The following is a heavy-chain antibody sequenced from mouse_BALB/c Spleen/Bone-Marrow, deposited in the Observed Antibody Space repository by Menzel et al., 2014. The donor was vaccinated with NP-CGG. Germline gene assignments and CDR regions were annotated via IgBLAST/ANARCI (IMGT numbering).Heavy chain of an antibody. Sequence: QVQLQQSGPELVRSGVSVKISCKGSGYTFTDYAMHWVKQSHAKSLEWIGVISTYSGNTNYNQKFKGKATMTVDKSSSTAYMELARLTSEDSAIYYCASPIYYGNYEGFAYWGQGTLVTVSA. D-gene: IGHD2-1*01. CDR3: ASPIYYGNYEGFAY. CDR1: GYTFTDYA. V-gene: IGHV1-67*01. CDR2: ISTYSGNT. J-gene: IGHJ3*01.